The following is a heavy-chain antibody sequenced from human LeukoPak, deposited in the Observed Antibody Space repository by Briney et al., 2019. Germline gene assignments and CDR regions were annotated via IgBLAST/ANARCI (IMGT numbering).Heavy chain of an antibody. CDR3: AGGGGAFDI. Sequence: GGSLRLSCAASGFTFSSYSMNWVRQAPGKGLEWVSSISSSSGYIYYADSVKGRLTISRDNAQNSLSLQMNSLRTEDTAVDYLAGGGGAFDIWGQGTMVTVSS. CDR2: ISSSSGYI. D-gene: IGHD3-16*01. CDR1: GFTFSSYS. J-gene: IGHJ3*02. V-gene: IGHV3-21*01.